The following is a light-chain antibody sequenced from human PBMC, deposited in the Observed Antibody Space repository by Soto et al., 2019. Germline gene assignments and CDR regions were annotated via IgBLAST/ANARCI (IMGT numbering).Light chain of an antibody. V-gene: IGKV3-20*01. J-gene: IGKJ1*01. Sequence: EIVLTQSPGTLSFSPGERATLSCRASQSVSSSYLAWYQQEPGQAPRLLIYGASSRATGIPDRFSGSGSGTDFTLTISRLEPEDFAVYYCQQYDSSPKTFGQGTKVDIK. CDR2: GAS. CDR3: QQYDSSPKT. CDR1: QSVSSSY.